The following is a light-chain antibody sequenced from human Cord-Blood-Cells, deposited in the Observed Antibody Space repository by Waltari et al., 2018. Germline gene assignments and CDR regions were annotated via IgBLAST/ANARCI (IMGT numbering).Light chain of an antibody. CDR2: DVS. Sequence: QSALTQPASVSGSPGQSLTISCTGTSSDVGGSNYVSWYQQHPGKAPNLMIYDVSNRPSGVSNRFSGSKSGNTASLTISGLQAEDEADYYCSSYTSSSTLVFGGGTKLTVL. CDR1: SSDVGGSNY. J-gene: IGLJ2*01. CDR3: SSYTSSSTLV. V-gene: IGLV2-14*01.